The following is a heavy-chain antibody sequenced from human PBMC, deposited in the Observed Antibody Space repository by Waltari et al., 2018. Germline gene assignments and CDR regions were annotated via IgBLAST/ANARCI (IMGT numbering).Heavy chain of an antibody. CDR2: INPSGGST. Sequence: QVQLVQSGAEVKKPGASVKVSCKASGYTFTSYYMHWVRQAPGQGLEWMGIINPSGGSTSYAQKFQGRVTMTRDTSTSTVYMELSSLRSEDTAVYYCARGGGQWFGELLLDYFDYWGQGTLVTVSS. CDR1: GYTFTSYY. J-gene: IGHJ4*02. V-gene: IGHV1-46*01. D-gene: IGHD3-10*01. CDR3: ARGGGQWFGELLLDYFDY.